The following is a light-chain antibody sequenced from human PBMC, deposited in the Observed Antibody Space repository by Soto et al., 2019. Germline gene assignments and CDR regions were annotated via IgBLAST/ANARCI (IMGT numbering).Light chain of an antibody. J-gene: IGKJ4*01. Sequence: ENVLTQSPCTLSLFPGERATLSCRASQSIDSISLAWYQHKPGQAPRLLIYGASSRSTAIPDRFSGSGSGTDFTLTISRLEPGDFAVYYCQHYDSSPLTFGGGTKVDIK. CDR2: GAS. CDR3: QHYDSSPLT. V-gene: IGKV3-20*01. CDR1: QSIDSIS.